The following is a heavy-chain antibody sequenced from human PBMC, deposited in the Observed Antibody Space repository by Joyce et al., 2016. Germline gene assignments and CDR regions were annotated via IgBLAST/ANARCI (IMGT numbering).Heavy chain of an antibody. Sequence: VQLQESGPGLVKPSETLSLTCDVSGHSISSGYFYGWVRQAPGKGLEWIANIYHNGKTYYNASLKSRVTISVDTSKNQLSLKLSSVTAADTAVYYCARDPQNFGFWGQGTLVIVSS. CDR3: ARDPQNFGF. D-gene: IGHD2/OR15-2a*01. V-gene: IGHV4-38-2*02. J-gene: IGHJ4*02. CDR2: IYHNGKT. CDR1: GHSISSGYF.